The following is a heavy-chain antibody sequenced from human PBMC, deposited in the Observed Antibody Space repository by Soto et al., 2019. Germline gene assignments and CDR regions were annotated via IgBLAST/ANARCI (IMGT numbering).Heavy chain of an antibody. CDR2: IYHSGIT. Sequence: SETLSLTCAFSGGSISSGGYSWSWIRQPPGKGLEWIGYIYHSGITYYNPSLKSRVTISVDRSTNQFSLKLSSVTAADTDVYYCARVPDRWGQGTQVTVSS. CDR1: GGSISSGGYS. CDR3: ARVPDR. J-gene: IGHJ5*02. V-gene: IGHV4-30-2*01. D-gene: IGHD2-2*01.